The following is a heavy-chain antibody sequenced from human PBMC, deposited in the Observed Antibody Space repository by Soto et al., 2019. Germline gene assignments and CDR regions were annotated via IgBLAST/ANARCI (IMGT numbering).Heavy chain of an antibody. CDR3: ARGYCSSTSCYKYNWFDP. Sequence: GASVKVSCKASGYTFTGYYMHWVRQAPGQGLEWMGWINPNSGGTNYAQKFQGRVTMTRDTSISTAYMELSRLRSDDTDVYYCARGYCSSTSCYKYNWFDPWGQGTLVTVSS. CDR1: GYTFTGYY. J-gene: IGHJ5*02. D-gene: IGHD2-2*02. V-gene: IGHV1-2*02. CDR2: INPNSGGT.